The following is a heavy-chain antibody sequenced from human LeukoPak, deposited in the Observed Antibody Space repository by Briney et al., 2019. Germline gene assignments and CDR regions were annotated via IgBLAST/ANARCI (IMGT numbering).Heavy chain of an antibody. Sequence: ASVKVSCKASGGTFSSYAISWVRQAPGQGLEWMGGIIPIFGTANYAQKFQGRVTITADESTSTAYMELSSLRSEDTAVYYCARVPPSLAAAGTGDQPFDYWGQGTLVTVSS. D-gene: IGHD6-13*01. CDR3: ARVPPSLAAAGTGDQPFDY. J-gene: IGHJ4*02. V-gene: IGHV1-69*13. CDR2: IIPIFGTA. CDR1: GGTFSSYA.